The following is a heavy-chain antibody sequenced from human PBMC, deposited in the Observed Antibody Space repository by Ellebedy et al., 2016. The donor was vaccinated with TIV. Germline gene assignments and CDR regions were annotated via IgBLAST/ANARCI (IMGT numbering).Heavy chain of an antibody. Sequence: SETLSLXXTVSGASISSSAYYWVWIRQPPGKGLEWIGRFYHGRGTDYSPSLGSRVTISVDTYNNQLSLRLTSVTAADTAVYYCARGERFLEWHHMDVWGRGTMVTVSS. CDR1: GASISSSAYY. CDR2: FYHGRGT. D-gene: IGHD3-3*01. V-gene: IGHV4-39*07. J-gene: IGHJ6*03. CDR3: ARGERFLEWHHMDV.